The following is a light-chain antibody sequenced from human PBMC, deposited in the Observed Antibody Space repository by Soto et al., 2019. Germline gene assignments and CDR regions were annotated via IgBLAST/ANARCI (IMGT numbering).Light chain of an antibody. V-gene: IGKV3-15*01. CDR1: QSVGSN. Sequence: DIVMTQSPATLSVSPGERATLSCRASQSVGSNLAWYQQNPGQAPRLLIYGASSRATGVPARFSGSGSGTEFTLISSSLPSKDVAVYYCQQYYIWPPWTFGQGTKVEIK. CDR2: GAS. J-gene: IGKJ1*01. CDR3: QQYYIWPPWT.